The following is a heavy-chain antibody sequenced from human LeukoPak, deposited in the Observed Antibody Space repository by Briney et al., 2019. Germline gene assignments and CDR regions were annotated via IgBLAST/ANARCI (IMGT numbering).Heavy chain of an antibody. J-gene: IGHJ6*03. D-gene: IGHD4-23*01. CDR2: ISYEGSNK. CDR1: GFTFSSYA. V-gene: IGHV3-30*01. Sequence: GGSLRLSCTATGFTFSSYAMHWVRQAPGKGLEWAAVISYEGSNKYYADSVEGRFTISRDNSKNTLYLQMNSLRAEDTAVYYCARGGYGANYYYYYYMDVWGKGTTVTVSS. CDR3: ARGGYGANYYYYYYMDV.